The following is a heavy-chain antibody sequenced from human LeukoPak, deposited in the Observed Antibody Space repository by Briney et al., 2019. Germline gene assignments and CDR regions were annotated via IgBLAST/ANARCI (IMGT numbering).Heavy chain of an antibody. J-gene: IGHJ3*01. Sequence: GGPLRLSCAASGFTVSSNCVTWVRQAPGKGLEWVSVICGDGRLFYADSVKGRFSVSRDNSENTVYLQVTSLGADDTAVYFCARERGDKDMSGGSAFDVWGQGTMVTVSS. CDR3: ARERGDKDMSGGSAFDV. CDR1: GFTVSSNC. CDR2: ICGDGRL. D-gene: IGHD2-21*02. V-gene: IGHV3-53*01.